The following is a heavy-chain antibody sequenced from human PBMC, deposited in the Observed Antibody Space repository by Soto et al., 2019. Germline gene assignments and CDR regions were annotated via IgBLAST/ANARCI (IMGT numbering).Heavy chain of an antibody. CDR3: AKDRMGAGVRGYFDY. J-gene: IGHJ4*02. Sequence: ESGGGVVQPGRSLRLSCAASGFTFSSYGMHWVRQAPGKGLEWVAVIIYDGSTKYYADSVKGRFTISRDNSKSTLYLQMNSLRAEDTAVYDCAKDRMGAGVRGYFDYWGQGTLVTVSS. CDR1: GFTFSSYG. V-gene: IGHV3-30*18. CDR2: IIYDGSTK. D-gene: IGHD3-10*01.